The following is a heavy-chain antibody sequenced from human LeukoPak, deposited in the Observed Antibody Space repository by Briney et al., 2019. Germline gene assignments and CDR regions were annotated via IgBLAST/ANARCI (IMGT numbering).Heavy chain of an antibody. CDR1: GFTFSSYN. Sequence: PGGSLRLSCAASGFTFSSYNMNWVRQAPGKGLEWVSYVSSSSSTRYYADSVKGRFTISRDNDKNSLYLQMNSLRDEDTAVYYCARDPEYCGRTSCYAVWNFDSWGQETLVTVSS. D-gene: IGHD2-2*01. J-gene: IGHJ4*02. CDR2: VSSSSSTR. V-gene: IGHV3-48*02. CDR3: ARDPEYCGRTSCYAVWNFDS.